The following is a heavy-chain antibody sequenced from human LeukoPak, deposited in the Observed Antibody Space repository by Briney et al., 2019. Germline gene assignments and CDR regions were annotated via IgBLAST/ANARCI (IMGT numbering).Heavy chain of an antibody. CDR3: ATRSGGGYYDYVWGSSHYFDY. CDR2: ISSSGSTI. J-gene: IGHJ4*02. Sequence: WGSLRLSCAASGFTFSSYEMNWVRQAPGKGLEWVSYISSSGSTIYYADSVKGRFTISRDNAKNSLYLQMNSLRAEDTAVYYCATRSGGGYYDYVWGSSHYFDYWGQGTLVTVSS. D-gene: IGHD3-16*01. V-gene: IGHV3-48*03. CDR1: GFTFSSYE.